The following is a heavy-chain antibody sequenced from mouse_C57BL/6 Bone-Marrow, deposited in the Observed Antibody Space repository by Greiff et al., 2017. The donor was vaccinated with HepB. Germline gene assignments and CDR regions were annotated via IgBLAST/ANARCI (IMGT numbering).Heavy chain of an antibody. Sequence: QVQLKQPGAELVKPGASVKLSCKASGYTFTSYWMHWVKQRPGQGLEWIGMIHPNSGSTNYNEKFKSKATLTVDKSSSTAYMQLSSLTSEDSAVYYCARDYYGSNWYFDVWGTGTTVTVSS. CDR2: IHPNSGST. J-gene: IGHJ1*03. D-gene: IGHD1-1*01. CDR1: GYTFTSYW. V-gene: IGHV1-64*01. CDR3: ARDYYGSNWYFDV.